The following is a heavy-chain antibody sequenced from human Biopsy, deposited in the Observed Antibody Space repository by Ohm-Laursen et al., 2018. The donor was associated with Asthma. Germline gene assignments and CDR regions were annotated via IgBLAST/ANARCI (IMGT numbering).Heavy chain of an antibody. D-gene: IGHD4-17*01. J-gene: IGHJ4*02. CDR3: ASDFPKDYVRYNFQF. Sequence: SVKVSCKISGYSLTDLSMHWVRQAPGQGLEWMGGHDHEEGGTVDARRFQGRVTMTEDTSTDIAYMELSSLSSDDTAVYYCASDFPKDYVRYNFQFWGQGTLVTVSS. V-gene: IGHV1-24*01. CDR2: HDHEEGGT. CDR1: GYSLTDLS.